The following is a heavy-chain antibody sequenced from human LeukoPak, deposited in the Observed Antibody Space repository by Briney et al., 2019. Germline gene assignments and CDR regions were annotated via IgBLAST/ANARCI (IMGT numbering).Heavy chain of an antibody. CDR2: ISDSGGST. CDR1: GFAFRNNA. Sequence: GGSLRLSCVASGFAFRNNAMSWVRQAPGKGLEWVSLISDSGGSTNYADSVKGRFTISRDNSKNTLYLQMSSLRAEDTAVYYCARGGVYSSGSYYLYYFDYWGQGTLVTVSS. CDR3: ARGGVYSSGSYYLYYFDY. V-gene: IGHV3-23*01. J-gene: IGHJ4*02. D-gene: IGHD6-19*01.